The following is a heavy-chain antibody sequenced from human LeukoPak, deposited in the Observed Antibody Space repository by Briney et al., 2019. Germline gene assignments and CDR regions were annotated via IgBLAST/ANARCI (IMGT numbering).Heavy chain of an antibody. Sequence: GGSLRLSCAASGITFDDDAMHWVRQAPGKGLEWVSLISGDGSRTHYADSVKGRFTIFRDNSKNSLYLQMNSLRTEDTALYYCAKECSGGSCWGDYWGQGTLVTVSS. CDR1: GITFDDDA. CDR3: AKECSGGSCWGDY. CDR2: ISGDGSRT. V-gene: IGHV3-43*02. J-gene: IGHJ4*02. D-gene: IGHD2-15*01.